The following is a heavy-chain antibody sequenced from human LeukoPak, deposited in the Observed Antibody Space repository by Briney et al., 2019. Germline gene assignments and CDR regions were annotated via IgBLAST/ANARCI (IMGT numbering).Heavy chain of an antibody. D-gene: IGHD6-19*01. CDR2: IYTSGST. J-gene: IGHJ4*02. CDR3: ARGPLHIAVAGGGPQYYFDY. CDR1: GASITTYY. Sequence: SETLSLTCTVSGASITTYYWSWIRQPPGKGLEWIGRIYTSGSTNYNPSLKSRVTMSVDTSKNQFSLKLSSVTAADTAVYYCARGPLHIAVAGGGPQYYFDYWGQGTLVTVSS. V-gene: IGHV4-4*07.